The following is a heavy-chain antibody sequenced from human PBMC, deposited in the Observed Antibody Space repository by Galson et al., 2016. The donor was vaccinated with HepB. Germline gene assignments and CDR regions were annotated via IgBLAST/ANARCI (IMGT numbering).Heavy chain of an antibody. D-gene: IGHD1-26*01. CDR3: AKDIVTGTYFGVGVYPYFYGMDV. J-gene: IGHJ6*02. V-gene: IGHV3-43*01. Sequence: SLRLSCAASGFTFDDSTMHWVRQGPGKGLEWVSVISWDSASTHYADAVKGRFTVSRDNSRNSLCLQMNSLRIEDTALYYCAKDIVTGTYFGVGVYPYFYGMDVWGQGTTVTVSS. CDR2: ISWDSAST. CDR1: GFTFDDST.